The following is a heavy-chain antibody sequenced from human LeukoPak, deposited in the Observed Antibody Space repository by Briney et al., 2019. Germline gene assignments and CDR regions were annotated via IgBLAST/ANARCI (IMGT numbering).Heavy chain of an antibody. D-gene: IGHD3-10*01. CDR1: GFTFSNYW. Sequence: GGSLRLSCAPSGFTFSNYWMSWVRQAPGKGLEWVANIHQYGSEKYYVDSVKGRFTISRDNAKNSLNLQMNSLRAEDTAVYYCARKHYGSGSFDSWGQGTLVTVSS. J-gene: IGHJ4*02. CDR2: IHQYGSEK. CDR3: ARKHYGSGSFDS. V-gene: IGHV3-7*05.